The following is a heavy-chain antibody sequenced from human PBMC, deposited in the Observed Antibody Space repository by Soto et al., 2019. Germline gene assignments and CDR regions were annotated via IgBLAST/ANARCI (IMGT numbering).Heavy chain of an antibody. CDR3: ARLVSSGNYEFDY. CDR2: IFSHDEK. Sequence: QVTLKESGPVLVKPTETLTLTCTVSGFSLSNARMGVSWIRQPPGKALEWLAHIFSHDEKSYSTSLKSRLTSSKDTSSRQVVLTITNMDPVDTATYYWARLVSSGNYEFDYWGQGTPVTVSS. V-gene: IGHV2-26*01. D-gene: IGHD1-26*01. J-gene: IGHJ4*02. CDR1: GFSLSNARMG.